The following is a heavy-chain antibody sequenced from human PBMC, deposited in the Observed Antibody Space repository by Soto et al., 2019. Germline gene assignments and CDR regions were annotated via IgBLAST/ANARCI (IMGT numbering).Heavy chain of an antibody. CDR1: RYSFTSYA. CDR2: INAANGDT. CDR3: ARGEAYYKASV. Sequence: QAQLVQSGAEVKKPGASVKVSCKASRYSFTSYAIYWVAQAPGQGLEWMGWINAANGDTKYAQKFQDRVTITRDTSASTAYLEVNSLRFEDTAVYYCARGEAYYKASVWGQGTMVTVSS. V-gene: IGHV1-3*01. J-gene: IGHJ3*01. D-gene: IGHD3-10*01.